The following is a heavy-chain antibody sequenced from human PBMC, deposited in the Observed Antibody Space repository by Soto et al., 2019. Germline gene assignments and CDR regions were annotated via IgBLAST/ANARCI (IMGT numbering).Heavy chain of an antibody. V-gene: IGHV4-59*08. CDR1: SGPSSSHN. J-gene: IGHJ6*04. Sequence: QVQLQQSGPGLVNPSETLSLTCSVSSGPSSSHNWGWIRQPPGRGLEWIGSVYSTGGTRYNPSLKSRVTISADTSKNPISLTLTSVTAADTAVYYCVRQGIGNLHGLVDVWGKGTTVRVSS. D-gene: IGHD1-1*01. CDR2: VYSTGGT. CDR3: VRQGIGNLHGLVDV.